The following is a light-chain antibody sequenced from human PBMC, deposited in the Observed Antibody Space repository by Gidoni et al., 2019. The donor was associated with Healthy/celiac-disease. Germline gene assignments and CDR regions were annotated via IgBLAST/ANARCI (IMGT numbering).Light chain of an antibody. CDR1: SPNIGAGYD. J-gene: IGLJ2*01. V-gene: IGLV1-40*01. CDR3: QSYDSSLEVV. CDR2: GNS. Sequence: QSVLTQPPSVSGAPGQRVTISCTGSSPNIGAGYDVHWYQQLPGTAPKLLIYGNSNRPSGVPDRFSGSKSGTSASLAITGLQAEDEADYYCQSYDSSLEVVFGGGTKLTVL.